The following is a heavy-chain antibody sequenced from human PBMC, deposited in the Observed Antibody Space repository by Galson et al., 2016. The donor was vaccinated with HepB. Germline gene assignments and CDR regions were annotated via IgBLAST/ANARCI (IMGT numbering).Heavy chain of an antibody. Sequence: SVKVSCKASGGTFSRYVISWVRQAPGQGLEWMGGIIPILGTANYAKKFQGRVTITADESTSTAYMEVSSLRSVDTAVYYCAVSPDVPAAIARKFYYDYYDMDVWGQGTTVTGSS. V-gene: IGHV1-69*13. CDR1: GGTFSRYV. D-gene: IGHD2-2*01. CDR2: IIPILGTA. J-gene: IGHJ6*02. CDR3: AVSPDVPAAIARKFYYDYYDMDV.